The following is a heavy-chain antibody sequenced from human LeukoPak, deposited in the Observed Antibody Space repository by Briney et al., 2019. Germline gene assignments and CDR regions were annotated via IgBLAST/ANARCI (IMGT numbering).Heavy chain of an antibody. CDR3: TTSPLVVVAATYYGSY. CDR2: IKSKTDGGTT. Sequence: GGYLRLYCAASGFTFSNAWMSRVRQAPGKGLEWVGRIKSKTDGGTTDYAAPVKGRFTISRDDSKNTLYLQMNSLKTEDTAVYYCTTSPLVVVAATYYGSYWGQGTLVTVSS. D-gene: IGHD2-15*01. CDR1: GFTFSNAW. V-gene: IGHV3-15*01. J-gene: IGHJ4*02.